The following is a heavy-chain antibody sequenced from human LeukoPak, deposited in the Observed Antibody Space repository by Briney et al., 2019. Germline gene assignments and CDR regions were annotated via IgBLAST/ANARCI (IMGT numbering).Heavy chain of an antibody. D-gene: IGHD2-2*01. CDR2: INPNSGGT. CDR1: GYTFTGYY. J-gene: IGHJ6*03. CDR3: ARGPIRLPAASYMDV. Sequence: ASVKVSCKASGYTFTGYYMHWVRQAPGQGLEWMGWINPNSGGTNYAQKFQGRVTMTRDTSISTAYMELSRLRSDDTAVYYCARGPIRLPAASYMDVWGKGTTVTISS. V-gene: IGHV1-2*02.